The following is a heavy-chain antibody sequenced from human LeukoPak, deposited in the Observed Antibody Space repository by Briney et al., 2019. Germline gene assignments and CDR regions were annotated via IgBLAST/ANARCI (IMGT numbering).Heavy chain of an antibody. CDR2: IYYSGST. V-gene: IGHV4-59*01. D-gene: IGHD3-9*01. J-gene: IGHJ4*02. CDR3: ARDAYDILTGYEYYFDY. CDR1: GGSISSYY. Sequence: SETLSLTCTVSGGSISSYYWSWIRQPPGKGLEWIGYIYYSGSTNYNPSLKSRVTISVDTSKNQFSLKLSSVTAADPAVYYCARDAYDILTGYEYYFDYWGQGTLVTVSS.